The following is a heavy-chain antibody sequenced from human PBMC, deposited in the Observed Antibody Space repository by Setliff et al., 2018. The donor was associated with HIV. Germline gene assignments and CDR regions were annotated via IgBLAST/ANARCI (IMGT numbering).Heavy chain of an antibody. CDR2: IIGHSGGT. D-gene: IGHD6-25*01. CDR1: GGSFSAYS. J-gene: IGHJ2*01. CDR3: ARDQRLLGIQPPYWYFDL. V-gene: IGHV4-34*12. Sequence: PSETLSLTCGVFGGSFSAYSWNWIRQPPGKGLEWIGEIIGHSGGTNYSPSLKSRVTISMDTSNNHFSLNLTSLTAADTAVYYCARDQRLLGIQPPYWYFDLWGRGTLVTVSS.